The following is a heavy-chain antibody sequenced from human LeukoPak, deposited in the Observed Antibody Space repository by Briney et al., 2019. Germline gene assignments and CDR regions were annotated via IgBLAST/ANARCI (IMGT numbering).Heavy chain of an antibody. CDR2: IIPILGIA. CDR3: ARDGDPDYDFWSGEYYYYGMDV. CDR1: GGTFSSYA. D-gene: IGHD3-3*01. Sequence: ASAKVSCKASGGTFSSYAISWVRQAPGQGLEWMGRIIPILGIANYAQKFQGRVTITADKSTSTAYMELSSLRSEDTAVYYCARDGDPDYDFWSGEYYYYGMDVWGQGTTVTVSS. V-gene: IGHV1-69*04. J-gene: IGHJ6*02.